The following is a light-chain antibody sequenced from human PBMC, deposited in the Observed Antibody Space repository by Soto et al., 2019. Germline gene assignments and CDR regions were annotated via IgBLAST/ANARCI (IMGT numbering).Light chain of an antibody. Sequence: EIVMTQSPATLSVSPLERATLSCRASQSVSSNLAWYQQKPGQAPRLLIYDASNRATGIPARFSGSGSGTDFTLNISSLEPEDFAVYYCQQRSKSITVGQGTRLE. J-gene: IGKJ5*01. CDR1: QSVSSN. V-gene: IGKV3-11*01. CDR2: DAS. CDR3: QQRSKSIT.